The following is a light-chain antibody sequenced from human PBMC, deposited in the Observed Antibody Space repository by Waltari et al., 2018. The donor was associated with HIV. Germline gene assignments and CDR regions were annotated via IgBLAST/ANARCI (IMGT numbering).Light chain of an antibody. CDR3: QKYDSAPWT. J-gene: IGKJ1*01. V-gene: IGKV1-27*01. CDR2: AAS. Sequence: DIQMTQSPSSLSASVGDRITITCRASQDISDYLAWYQQKAGKVPKVLIYAASTLQSGVPSRFSGSGSGTDFTRTISRLQPEDVAMYYCQKYDSAPWTFGPGTTVEIK. CDR1: QDISDY.